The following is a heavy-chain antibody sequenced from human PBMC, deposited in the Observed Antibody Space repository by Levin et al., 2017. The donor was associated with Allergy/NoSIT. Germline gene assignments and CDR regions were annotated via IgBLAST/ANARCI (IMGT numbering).Heavy chain of an antibody. CDR1: GGSISSGDYY. CDR3: ARGEDSGGIFY. CDR2: IYYSGST. Sequence: SETLSLTCTVYGGSISSGDYYWSWIRQPPGKGLEWIGYIYYSGSTYYNPSLKSRVTISVDTSKNQFSLKLSSVTAADTAVYYCARGEDSGGIFYWGQGTLVTVSS. J-gene: IGHJ4*02. V-gene: IGHV4-30-4*01. D-gene: IGHD1-26*01.